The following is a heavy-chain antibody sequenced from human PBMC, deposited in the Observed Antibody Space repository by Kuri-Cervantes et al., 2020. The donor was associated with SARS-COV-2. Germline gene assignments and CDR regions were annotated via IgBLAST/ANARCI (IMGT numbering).Heavy chain of an antibody. Sequence: GESLKISCAASGFTFSSYTMNWVRQAPGKGLGWVSSISSRSNYIYYADSVEGRFTISRDSANNSLSLQMYSLRAEDTAVYYCARFSYSSSNEGIYHYYGMDVWGQGTTVTVSS. CDR2: ISSRSNYI. CDR3: ARFSYSSSNEGIYHYYGMDV. V-gene: IGHV3-21*01. CDR1: GFTFSSYT. D-gene: IGHD6-6*01. J-gene: IGHJ6*02.